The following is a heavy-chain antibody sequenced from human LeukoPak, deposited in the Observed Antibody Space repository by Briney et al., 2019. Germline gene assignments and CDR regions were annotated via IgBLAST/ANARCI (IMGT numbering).Heavy chain of an antibody. V-gene: IGHV3-23*01. Sequence: SGGSLRLSCAASGVTLSSYAMSWARQAPGKGLEWVSAISGSGGSTYYADSVKGRFTISRDNSKNTLYLQMNSLRAEDTAVYYCAKDPGITMIVVVTYFDYWGQGTLVTVSS. CDR2: ISGSGGST. J-gene: IGHJ4*02. CDR3: AKDPGITMIVVVTYFDY. CDR1: GVTLSSYA. D-gene: IGHD3-22*01.